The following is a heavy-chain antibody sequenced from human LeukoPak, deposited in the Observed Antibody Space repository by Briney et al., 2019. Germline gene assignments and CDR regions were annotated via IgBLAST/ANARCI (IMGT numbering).Heavy chain of an antibody. Sequence: SGGSLRLSCAASGLIFSSHAMSWVRQAPGKWLEWVSAISSSGDRTYYADSVKGRFTISRDNSKNTVYLQMISLGAEDTAIYYCAKEYRISGSTRGFDFWGQGTLVTVSS. CDR3: AKEYRISGSTRGFDF. D-gene: IGHD1-7*01. V-gene: IGHV3-23*01. J-gene: IGHJ4*02. CDR1: GLIFSSHA. CDR2: ISSSGDRT.